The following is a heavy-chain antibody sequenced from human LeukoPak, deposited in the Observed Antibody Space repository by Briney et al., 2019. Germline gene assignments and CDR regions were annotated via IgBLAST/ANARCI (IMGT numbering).Heavy chain of an antibody. V-gene: IGHV3-30*18. Sequence: PGGSLRLSCAASGFTFSSYGMHWVRQAPGKGLEWVAVISYDGSNKYYADSVKGRFTISRDNSKNTLYLQMNSLRAEDTAVYYCAKDGGELSSFFDYWGQGTLVIVSS. CDR3: AKDGGELSSFFDY. J-gene: IGHJ4*02. CDR1: GFTFSSYG. D-gene: IGHD3-16*02. CDR2: ISYDGSNK.